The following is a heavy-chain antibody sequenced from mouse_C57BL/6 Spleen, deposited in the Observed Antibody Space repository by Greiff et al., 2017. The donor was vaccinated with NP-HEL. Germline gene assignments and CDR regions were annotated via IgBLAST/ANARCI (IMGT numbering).Heavy chain of an antibody. CDR2: ILPGSGST. Sequence: VKLMESGAELMKPGASVKLSCKATGYTFTGYWIEWVKQRPGHGLEWIGEILPGSGSTNYNEKFKGKATFTADTSSNTAYMQLSSLTTENSAIYYSAPAYYSNYDWFAYRGPGTLVTVSA. V-gene: IGHV1-9*01. CDR1: GYTFTGYW. J-gene: IGHJ3*01. D-gene: IGHD2-5*01. CDR3: APAYYSNYDWFAY.